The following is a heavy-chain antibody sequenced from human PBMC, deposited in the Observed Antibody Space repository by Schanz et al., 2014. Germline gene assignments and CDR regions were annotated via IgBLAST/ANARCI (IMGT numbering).Heavy chain of an antibody. CDR2: INPNSGGT. V-gene: IGHV1-2*02. D-gene: IGHD2-15*01. CDR3: GRDGGED. J-gene: IGHJ4*02. Sequence: QVQLVQSGPEAKKPGASVRVSCQASGYTFLGYYIHWLRQTPGQGLEWMGWINPNSGGTDYAQKCQGEDTMTRDKPISTTYIELSRAAYDDAAVYYCGRDGGEDWGQGTLVTVSS. CDR1: GYTFLGYY.